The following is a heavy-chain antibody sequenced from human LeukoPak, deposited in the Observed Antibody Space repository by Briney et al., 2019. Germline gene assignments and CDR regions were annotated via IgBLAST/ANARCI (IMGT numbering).Heavy chain of an antibody. CDR2: ISDHEINT. D-gene: IGHD6-13*01. V-gene: IGHV3-30*18. J-gene: IGHJ4*02. CDR1: GFTFNAYG. Sequence: GRSLRLSCAASGFTFNAYGMDWVRQAPGKGLDWVAFISDHEINTYYAESVKGRFAISRVNSKNTLYLQMNSLRAEDTAVYYCAKRHPTSWYVVDYWGQGTLVTVSS. CDR3: AKRHPTSWYVVDY.